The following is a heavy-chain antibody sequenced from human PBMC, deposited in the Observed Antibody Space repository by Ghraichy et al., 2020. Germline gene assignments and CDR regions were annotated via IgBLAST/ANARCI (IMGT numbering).Heavy chain of an antibody. Sequence: SCVGSGFSFSSYSMNWVRQSPGKGLEWVSYITSSGSFKSYAESVKGRFTISRDNAHNSLYLQMNSLRDEDTAVYFCARGSKVVRFFYYDGMDVWGQGTTVTVSS. V-gene: IGHV3-48*02. J-gene: IGHJ6*02. CDR1: GFSFSSYS. D-gene: IGHD4-23*01. CDR3: ARGSKVVRFFYYDGMDV. CDR2: ITSSGSFK.